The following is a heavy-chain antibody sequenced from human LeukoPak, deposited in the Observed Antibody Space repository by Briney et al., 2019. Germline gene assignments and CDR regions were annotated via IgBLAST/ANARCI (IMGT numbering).Heavy chain of an antibody. CDR3: AARTYYYDSSGSSFDY. Sequence: AASVKVSCKASGFTFTSSAMQWVRQARGQRLEWTGWIVVGSGNTNYAQKFQERVTITRDMSTSTAYMELSSLRSEDTAVYYCAARTYYYDSSGSSFDYWGQGTLVTVSS. CDR2: IVVGSGNT. CDR1: GFTFTSSA. D-gene: IGHD3-22*01. J-gene: IGHJ4*02. V-gene: IGHV1-58*02.